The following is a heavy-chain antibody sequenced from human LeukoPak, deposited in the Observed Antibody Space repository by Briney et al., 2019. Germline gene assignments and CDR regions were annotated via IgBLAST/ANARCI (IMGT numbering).Heavy chain of an antibody. D-gene: IGHD3-22*01. J-gene: IGHJ3*02. Sequence: GGSLRLSCVASGFTFSSYAMNWVRQAPGKGLEWVSSISSSSSYIYYADSVKGRFTISRDNAKNSLYLQMNSLRAEDTAVYYCARDSYDSSGSRAFDIWGQGTMVTVSS. CDR1: GFTFSSYA. CDR2: ISSSSSYI. V-gene: IGHV3-21*01. CDR3: ARDSYDSSGSRAFDI.